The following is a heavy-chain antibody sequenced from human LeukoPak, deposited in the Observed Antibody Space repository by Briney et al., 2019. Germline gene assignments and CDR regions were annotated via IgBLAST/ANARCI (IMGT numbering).Heavy chain of an antibody. V-gene: IGHV1-18*01. CDR3: ARDGLKTIWNRPGDAFNI. Sequence: PRASVKVSCKASGYTFTSYDISWVRQAPGQGLEWMGWISAYSGNTNYAQKLQGRVTMTTDTSTSTAYMELRSLRSDDTAVYYGARDGLKTIWNRPGDAFNIWGQGTMVTVSS. CDR1: GYTFTSYD. D-gene: IGHD3-3*01. CDR2: ISAYSGNT. J-gene: IGHJ3*02.